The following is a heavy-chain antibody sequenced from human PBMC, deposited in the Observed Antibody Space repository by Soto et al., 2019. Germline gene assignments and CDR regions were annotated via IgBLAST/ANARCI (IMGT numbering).Heavy chain of an antibody. CDR3: TRGGDAYKNGH. CDR2: IHYSGST. J-gene: IGHJ4*02. CDR1: GGSISTYY. V-gene: IGHV4-59*01. D-gene: IGHD2-21*01. Sequence: SETLSLTCTVSGGSISTYYWSWIRQPPGKGLEWIGFIHYSGSTNYNPSLKSRVTMSVDTSKNQFSLKLTSVNAADTAVYYCTRGGDAYKNGHWGQGTLVTVSS.